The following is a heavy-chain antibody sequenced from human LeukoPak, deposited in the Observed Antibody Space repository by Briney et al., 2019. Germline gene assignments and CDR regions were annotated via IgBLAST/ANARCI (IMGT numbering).Heavy chain of an antibody. D-gene: IGHD6-19*01. CDR3: ARIPSDSSGTGVDH. J-gene: IGHJ4*02. CDR2: IDWDDDK. Sequence: SGPALVKPTQTLTLTCTFSGFSLSTSGMRVGWIRQPPGKALEWLARIDWDDDKFYSTSLRTRLTISKDTSKNQVVLAMTNMDPVHTANYFCARIPSDSSGTGVDHWGQGTLVTVSS. V-gene: IGHV2-70*04. CDR1: GFSLSTSGMR.